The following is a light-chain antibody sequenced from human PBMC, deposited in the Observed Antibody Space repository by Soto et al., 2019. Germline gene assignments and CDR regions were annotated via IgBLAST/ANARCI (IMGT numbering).Light chain of an antibody. CDR1: SSDVGGYNF. Sequence: QSLLTQPAPVSGSPGQSITISCTGTSSDVGGYNFVTWYQQHPGEAPKLMIHDVSRRAPGVPNRFSGSKSGTTASLTISGLQAEDEADYYCCSYASSTSYVFGTGTKATVL. V-gene: IGLV2-14*03. CDR3: CSYASSTSYV. J-gene: IGLJ1*01. CDR2: DVS.